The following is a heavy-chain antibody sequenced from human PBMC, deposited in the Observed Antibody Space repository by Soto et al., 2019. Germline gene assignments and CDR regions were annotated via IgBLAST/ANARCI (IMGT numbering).Heavy chain of an antibody. CDR2: VIPIFGTA. CDR3: ARGPTGTTWWFDP. D-gene: IGHD1-1*01. J-gene: IGHJ5*02. Sequence: QVQLVQSGAEVKKPGSSVKVSCKASGGTFSSYAISWVRQAPGQGLEWMGGVIPIFGTANYAKNFQGRVTINADESASTGYMELSSLRSEDAAVYYCARGPTGTTWWFDPWGQGTLVTVSS. CDR1: GGTFSSYA. V-gene: IGHV1-69*01.